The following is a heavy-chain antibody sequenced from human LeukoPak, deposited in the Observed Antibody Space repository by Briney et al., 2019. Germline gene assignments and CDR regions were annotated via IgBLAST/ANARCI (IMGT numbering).Heavy chain of an antibody. Sequence: SVKVSCKASGFTFTSSAVQWVRQARGQRLEWIGWIVVGSGNTNYAQKFQERVTITRDMSTSTAYMELSSLRSEDTAVYYCARGPSMVATVYYFDYWGQGTLVTVSS. J-gene: IGHJ4*02. CDR3: ARGPSMVATVYYFDY. V-gene: IGHV1-58*01. CDR1: GFTFTSSA. D-gene: IGHD5-12*01. CDR2: IVVGSGNT.